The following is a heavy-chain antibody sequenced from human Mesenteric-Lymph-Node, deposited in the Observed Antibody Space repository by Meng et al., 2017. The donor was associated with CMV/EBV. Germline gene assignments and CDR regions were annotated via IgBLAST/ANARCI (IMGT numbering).Heavy chain of an antibody. CDR2: ISADGGYQ. CDR1: GFTFSTYG. V-gene: IGHV3-30*04. CDR3: AREVGPHRPFDS. D-gene: IGHD1-26*01. Sequence: GESLKISCVATGFTFSTYGMHWVRQGPDKGLEWIGVISADGGYQYHADSVKGRFTISRDNSKTTLHLLMNSLRLEDTAVYYCAREVGPHRPFDSWGQGTLVTVSS. J-gene: IGHJ4*02.